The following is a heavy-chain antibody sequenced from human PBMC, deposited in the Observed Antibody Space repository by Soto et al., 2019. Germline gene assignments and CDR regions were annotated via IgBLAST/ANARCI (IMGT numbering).Heavy chain of an antibody. Sequence: EVQLLESGGGLVQPGGSLRLSCAASGFTFSSYAMSWVRQAPGKGLEWVSAISGSGGSTYYADSVKGRFTISRDNSKNTLYLQMTSLRAEDTAVYYCARNSTGRRNWFDPWGQGTLVTVSS. D-gene: IGHD6-19*01. J-gene: IGHJ5*02. V-gene: IGHV3-23*01. CDR1: GFTFSSYA. CDR3: ARNSTGRRNWFDP. CDR2: ISGSGGST.